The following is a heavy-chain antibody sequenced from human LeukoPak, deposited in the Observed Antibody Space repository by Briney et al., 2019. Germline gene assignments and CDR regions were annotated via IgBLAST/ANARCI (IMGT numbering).Heavy chain of an antibody. J-gene: IGHJ4*02. CDR1: GFTLSNYE. V-gene: IGHV3-48*03. CDR3: ASILGGTRARGFDL. CDR2: ITSSGGTI. D-gene: IGHD1-26*01. Sequence: PGGSLRLSCAASGFTLSNYEMNGVRQAPGKGLEYLSYITSSGGTIYYADSVKGRFTISRDNAKNSLDLQMNSLRGEDTAVYYCASILGGTRARGFDLWGQGTLVTVSS.